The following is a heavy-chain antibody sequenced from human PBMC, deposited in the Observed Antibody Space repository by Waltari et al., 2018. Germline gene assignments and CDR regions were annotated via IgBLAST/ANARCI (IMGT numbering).Heavy chain of an antibody. Sequence: EVQLVESGGGLVQPGGSLRLSCAASGFTFSSYSMNWVRQAPGKGLELVSYISSSSSTIYYADSVKGRFTISRDNAKNSRYLQINSLRDEDTAVYYCARGVGSSSSLWGQGTLVTVSS. CDR2: ISSSSSTI. D-gene: IGHD6-6*01. J-gene: IGHJ4*02. V-gene: IGHV3-48*02. CDR3: ARGVGSSSSL. CDR1: GFTFSSYS.